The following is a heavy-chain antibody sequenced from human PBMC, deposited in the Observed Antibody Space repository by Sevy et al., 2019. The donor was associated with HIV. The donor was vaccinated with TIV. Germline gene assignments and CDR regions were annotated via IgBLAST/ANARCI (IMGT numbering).Heavy chain of an antibody. J-gene: IGHJ4*02. CDR3: ARALSSYFDY. D-gene: IGHD6-6*01. Sequence: GGSLRLSCAASGFTFSSYSMNWARQAPGKGLEWVSSISSSSSYIYYADSVKGRFTISRDNAKNSLYLQMNSLRAEDTAVYYCARALSSYFDYWGQGTLVTVSS. CDR2: ISSSSSYI. V-gene: IGHV3-21*01. CDR1: GFTFSSYS.